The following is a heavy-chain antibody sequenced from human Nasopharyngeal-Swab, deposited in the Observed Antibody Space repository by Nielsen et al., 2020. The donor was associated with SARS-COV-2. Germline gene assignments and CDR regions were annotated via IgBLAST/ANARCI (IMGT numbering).Heavy chain of an antibody. Sequence: WIRQPPGKRLEWIGYIYYSGSTYYNPSLKSRVTISVDTSKNQFSLKLSSVTAADTAVYYCARVLGEQWLVNYYYYMDVWGKGTTVTVSS. CDR2: IYYSGST. D-gene: IGHD6-19*01. CDR3: ARVLGEQWLVNYYYYMDV. J-gene: IGHJ6*03. V-gene: IGHV4-30-4*01.